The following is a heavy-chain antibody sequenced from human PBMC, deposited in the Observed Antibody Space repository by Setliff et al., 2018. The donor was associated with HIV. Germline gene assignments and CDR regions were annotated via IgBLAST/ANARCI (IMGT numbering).Heavy chain of an antibody. D-gene: IGHD2-15*01. V-gene: IGHV4-59*01. CDR2: IYYSGST. J-gene: IGHJ3*02. CDR3: ARNPCSGVSGTDAFDI. Sequence: KPSETLSLTCTVSGGSISSYYWSWIRQPPGKGLEWIGYIYYSGSTNYNPSLKSRVTISVDTSKNQLSLKLSSVTAADTAVYYCARNPCSGVSGTDAFDIWGQGTMVTVSS. CDR1: GGSISSYY.